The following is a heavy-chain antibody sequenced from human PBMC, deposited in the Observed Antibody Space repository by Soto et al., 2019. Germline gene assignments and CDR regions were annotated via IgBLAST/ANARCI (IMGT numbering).Heavy chain of an antibody. CDR1: EFTFSSYW. CDR2: IKQDGSEK. J-gene: IGHJ4*02. D-gene: IGHD6-19*01. Sequence: EVQLVESGGGLVQPGGSLRLSCAASEFTFSSYWMSWVRQAPGKGLEWVANIKQDGSEKYYVDSVKGRFTISRDNAKNSLYLQMNSLRAEDTAVYYCASYGGQWLVLDYWGQGTLVTVSS. V-gene: IGHV3-7*01. CDR3: ASYGGQWLVLDY.